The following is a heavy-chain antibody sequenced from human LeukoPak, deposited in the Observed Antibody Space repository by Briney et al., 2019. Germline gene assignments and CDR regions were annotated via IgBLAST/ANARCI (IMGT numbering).Heavy chain of an antibody. Sequence: SETLSFTCIVSGGSISSYYWSWIRQPAGKGLEWIGRIYTSGSTNYNPSLKSRVTMSVDTSKNQFSLKLSSVTAADTAVYYCARDRGTTVTNYYYYYMDVWGKGTTVTVSS. CDR3: ARDRGTTVTNYYYYYMDV. CDR2: IYTSGST. V-gene: IGHV4-4*07. J-gene: IGHJ6*03. CDR1: GGSISSYY. D-gene: IGHD4-17*01.